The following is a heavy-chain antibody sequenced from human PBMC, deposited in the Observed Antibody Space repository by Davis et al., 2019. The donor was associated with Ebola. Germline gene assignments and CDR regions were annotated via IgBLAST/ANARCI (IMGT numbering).Heavy chain of an antibody. V-gene: IGHV3-48*04. D-gene: IGHD6-6*01. CDR3: ARLDVPYYFDY. CDR1: GFPFSNYW. Sequence: GESLKISCAASGFPFSNYWMNWVRQAPGKGLEWVSYISSSSSTIYYADSVKGRFTISRDNAKNSLYLQMNSLRAEDTAVYYCARLDVPYYFDYWGQGTLVTVSS. J-gene: IGHJ4*02. CDR2: ISSSSSTI.